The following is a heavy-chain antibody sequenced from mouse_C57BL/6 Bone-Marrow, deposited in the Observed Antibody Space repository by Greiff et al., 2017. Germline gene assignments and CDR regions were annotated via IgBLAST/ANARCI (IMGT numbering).Heavy chain of an antibody. D-gene: IGHD4-1*01. V-gene: IGHV1-82*01. CDR1: GYAFSSSW. CDR3: ARLGGNFDY. CDR2: IYPGDGDT. Sequence: VQVVESGPELVKPGASVKISCKASGYAFSSSWMNWVKQRPGKGLEWIGRIYPGDGDTNYNGKFKGKATLTADKSSSTAYMQLSSLTSEDSAVYFCARLGGNFDYWGQGTTLTVSS. J-gene: IGHJ2*01.